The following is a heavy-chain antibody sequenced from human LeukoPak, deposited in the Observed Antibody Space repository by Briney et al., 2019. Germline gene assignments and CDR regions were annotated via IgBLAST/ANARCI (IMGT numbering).Heavy chain of an antibody. CDR1: GGSVSSSSYY. J-gene: IGHJ4*02. CDR3: MTEAVARKFDY. Sequence: SETLSLTCTVSGGSVSSSSYYWGWIRQPPGKGLEWIGSIYYSGSTYYNPSLKSRVTISVDTSKNQFSLKLSSVTAADTAVYYCMTEAVARKFDYWGQGTLVTVSS. D-gene: IGHD6-19*01. CDR2: IYYSGST. V-gene: IGHV4-39*07.